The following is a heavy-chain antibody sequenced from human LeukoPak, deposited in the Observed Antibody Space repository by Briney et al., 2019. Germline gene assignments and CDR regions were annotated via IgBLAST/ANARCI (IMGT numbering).Heavy chain of an antibody. CDR3: AKGLRTMIVVVPNGD. D-gene: IGHD3-22*01. Sequence: GGSLRLSCAASGFTFSSYAMSWVRQTPGKVLEWVSAISGSGGSTYYADSVKGRFTISRDNSKNTLYLQMNSLRAEDTAVYYCAKGLRTMIVVVPNGDWGQGTLVTVSS. CDR1: GFTFSSYA. V-gene: IGHV3-23*01. J-gene: IGHJ4*02. CDR2: ISGSGGST.